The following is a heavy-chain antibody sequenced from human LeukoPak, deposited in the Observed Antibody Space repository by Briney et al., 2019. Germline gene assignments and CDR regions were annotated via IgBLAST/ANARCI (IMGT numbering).Heavy chain of an antibody. CDR3: ARKGIGSSRYQNMDV. J-gene: IGHJ6*03. CDR2: ISIDGGRT. Sequence: GRSLRLSCAASGFTFSSYAMSWVRQAPGKGPEWVSTISIDGGRTYYADSVKGRFTVSRDTSENTLYLQMNSLRAEDTAVYYCARKGIGSSRYQNMDVWGKGTTVTVSS. V-gene: IGHV3-23*01. D-gene: IGHD6-25*01. CDR1: GFTFSSYA.